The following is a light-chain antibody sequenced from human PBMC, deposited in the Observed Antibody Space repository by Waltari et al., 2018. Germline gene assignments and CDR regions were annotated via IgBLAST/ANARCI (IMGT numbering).Light chain of an antibody. CDR1: QSIGTF. CDR2: AAS. J-gene: IGKJ1*01. Sequence: IMVTQYPDTLSLSSGERATLSCRASQSIGTFLVWYHQKPGQAPRLLIYAASTRATGIPDRFSGSGSGTDFSLIISRLEPEDFAVYYCQHYVRLPVTFGQGTKVEIK. V-gene: IGKV3-20*01. CDR3: QHYVRLPVT.